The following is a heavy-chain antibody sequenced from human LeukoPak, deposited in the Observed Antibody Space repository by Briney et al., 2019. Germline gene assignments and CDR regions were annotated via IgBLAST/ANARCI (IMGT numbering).Heavy chain of an antibody. J-gene: IGHJ4*02. CDR3: AREILRRGGYFDSGELDY. D-gene: IGHD3-10*01. Sequence: PGGSLRLSCAASGFTFSSYSMNWVRQAPGKGLEWVSVIYVNSYTYYADSVKGRFTISRDNSKNTLYLQMNSLRAEDTAVYYCAREILRRGGYFDSGELDYRGQGALVTVSS. CDR1: GFTFSSYS. CDR2: IYVNSYT. V-gene: IGHV3-66*01.